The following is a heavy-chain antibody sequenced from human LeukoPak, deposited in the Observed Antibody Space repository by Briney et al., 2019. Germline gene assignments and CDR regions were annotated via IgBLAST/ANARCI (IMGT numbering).Heavy chain of an antibody. J-gene: IGHJ4*02. CDR2: IYSGGST. D-gene: IGHD1-26*01. CDR1: GFTVSSNY. Sequence: GGSLRLSCAASGFTVSSNYMSWVRQAPGKGLEWVSVIYSGGSTYYADSVKGRFTISRDNSKNTLYLQMNSLGAEDTAVYYCASSSRVATSIDYWGQGTLVTVSS. CDR3: ASSSRVATSIDY. V-gene: IGHV3-53*01.